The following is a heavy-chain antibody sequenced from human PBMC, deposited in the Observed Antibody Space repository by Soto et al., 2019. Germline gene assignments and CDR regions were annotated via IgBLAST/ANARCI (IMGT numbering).Heavy chain of an antibody. J-gene: IGHJ4*02. CDR2: IGTAGDT. CDR3: ARDLATRPGLDY. V-gene: IGHV3-13*01. D-gene: IGHD3-16*01. CDR1: GFTFSSYD. Sequence: PGGSLRLSCAASGFTFSSYDMDWVRQATGKGLEWVSAIGTAGDTYYPGSVKGRFTISRENAKNSLYLQMNSLRAEDTAVYYCARDLATRPGLDYWGQGTLVTVSS.